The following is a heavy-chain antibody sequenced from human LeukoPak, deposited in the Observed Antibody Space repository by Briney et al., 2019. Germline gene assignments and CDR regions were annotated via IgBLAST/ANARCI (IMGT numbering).Heavy chain of an antibody. CDR2: ISGSGNRT. V-gene: IGHV3-23*01. D-gene: IGHD6-13*01. J-gene: IGHJ4*02. Sequence: GGSLRLPCAASGFTFSSFGMNWVRQAPEKGLEWVSAISGSGNRTFYADSVKGRFAISRDNSKSRVYLQMNSLRAEDTAVYYCAKDPSSSWFGDYFDYWGQGTLVTVSS. CDR1: GFTFSSFG. CDR3: AKDPSSSWFGDYFDY.